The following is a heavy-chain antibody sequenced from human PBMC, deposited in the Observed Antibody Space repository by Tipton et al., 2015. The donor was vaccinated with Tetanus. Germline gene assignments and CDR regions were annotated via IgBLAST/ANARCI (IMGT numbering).Heavy chain of an antibody. CDR3: ARLREIVSRSGWAFDH. J-gene: IGHJ4*02. CDR2: ISYSGRT. Sequence: TLSLTCTVSGDSMSSSDYYWDWIRQPPGKGLEWIGSISYSGRTYYNPSLKSRVTMSLDTSKKDFSLRLRSVTAADTAMYYCARLREIVSRSGWAFDHWGQGILVTVSS. CDR1: GDSMSSSDYY. V-gene: IGHV4-39*02. D-gene: IGHD5/OR15-5a*01.